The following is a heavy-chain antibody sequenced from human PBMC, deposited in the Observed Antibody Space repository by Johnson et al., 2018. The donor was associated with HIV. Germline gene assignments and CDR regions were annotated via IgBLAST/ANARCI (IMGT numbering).Heavy chain of an antibody. J-gene: IGHJ3*02. CDR2: IYSGGST. V-gene: IGHV3-53*01. CDR1: GVTVSTNY. D-gene: IGHD2-2*01. Sequence: MQLVESGGGLIQPGGSLRLSCAASGVTVSTNYMSCVRQAPGKGLEWVSVIYSGGSTYYADSVKGRFTISRDNSKNTLYLQMNSLRVEDTAVYYCARGLQSMTVVVTRGAFDIWGQGTMVTVSS. CDR3: ARGLQSMTVVVTRGAFDI.